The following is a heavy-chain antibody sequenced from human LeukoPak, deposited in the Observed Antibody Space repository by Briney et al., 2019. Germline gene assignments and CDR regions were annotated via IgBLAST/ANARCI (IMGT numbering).Heavy chain of an antibody. CDR3: ARMYYYGSGSYYWRVFDY. J-gene: IGHJ4*02. V-gene: IGHV1-2*02. Sequence: GASVKVSCKASGYTFTGYYMHWVRQAPGQGLEWMGWINPNSGGTNYAQKFQGRVTMTRDTYISTAYMELSRLRSDDTAVYYCARMYYYGSGSYYWRVFDYWGQGTLVTVSS. CDR1: GYTFTGYY. CDR2: INPNSGGT. D-gene: IGHD3-10*01.